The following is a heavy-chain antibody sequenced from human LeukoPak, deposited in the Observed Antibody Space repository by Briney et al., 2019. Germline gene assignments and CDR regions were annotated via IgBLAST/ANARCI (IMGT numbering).Heavy chain of an antibody. J-gene: IGHJ4*02. D-gene: IGHD4-17*01. V-gene: IGHV3-21*01. CDR2: ISSSSSYI. Sequence: GGSLRLSCAASGFTFSSYSMNWVRQAPGKGLEWVPSISSSSSYIYYADSVKGRFTTSRDNAKNSLYLQMNSLRAEDTAVYYCARDARTVTTLFDYWGQGTLVTVSS. CDR1: GFTFSSYS. CDR3: ARDARTVTTLFDY.